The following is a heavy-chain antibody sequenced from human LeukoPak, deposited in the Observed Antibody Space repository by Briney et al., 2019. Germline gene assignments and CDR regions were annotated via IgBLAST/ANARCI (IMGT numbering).Heavy chain of an antibody. V-gene: IGHV3-23*01. Sequence: GGSLRLSCAASGFTFSSYWMSWVRQAPGKGLEWVSGIRAGGDNTYYADSVKGRFTISRDNSKNTLYLQMNSLRAEDTAVYYCAKGMVRGVILKGFDYWGQGTLVTVSS. CDR2: IRAGGDNT. CDR3: AKGMVRGVILKGFDY. J-gene: IGHJ4*02. CDR1: GFTFSSYW. D-gene: IGHD3-10*01.